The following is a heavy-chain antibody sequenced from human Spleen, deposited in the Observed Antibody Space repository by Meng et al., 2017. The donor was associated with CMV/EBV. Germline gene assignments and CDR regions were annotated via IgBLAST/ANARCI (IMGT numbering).Heavy chain of an antibody. Sequence: VSCKASGGTFTSYGFNWVRQAPGRGLEWMGGVIPMFYRTNYAQKFQGRVTITADKSSSTVYMELTSPRSEDTAVYYCAAEGVATYTQQWGQGTLVTAPQ. V-gene: IGHV1-69*06. D-gene: IGHD5-12*01. J-gene: IGHJ1*01. CDR1: GGTFTSYG. CDR3: AAEGVATYTQQ. CDR2: VIPMFYRT.